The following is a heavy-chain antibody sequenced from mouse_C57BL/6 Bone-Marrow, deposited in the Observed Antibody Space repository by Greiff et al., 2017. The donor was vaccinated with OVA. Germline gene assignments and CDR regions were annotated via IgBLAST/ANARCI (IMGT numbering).Heavy chain of an antibody. V-gene: IGHV1-47*01. CDR3: GRPGDYDGDWFAY. J-gene: IGHJ3*01. CDR2: FHPYNDDT. Sequence: VQLQQSGAELVKPGASVKMSCKASGYTFTTYPIEWMKQNHGQSLEWIGNFHPYNDDTKYNEKFKGKATLTVEKSSSTVYLELSRLTSDDSAVYYCGRPGDYDGDWFAYWGQGTLVTVSA. CDR1: GYTFTTYP. D-gene: IGHD2-4*01.